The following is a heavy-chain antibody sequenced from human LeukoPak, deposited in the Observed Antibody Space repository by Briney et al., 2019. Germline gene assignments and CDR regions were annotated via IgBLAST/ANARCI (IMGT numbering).Heavy chain of an antibody. Sequence: GGSLRLSCAASGFTFSSYAMHWVRQAPGKGLEWVAVISYDGSNKYYADSVKGRFTISRDNSKNTLYLQMNSLRAEDTAVYYCAREMKGSGGYYGPRVGAFDIWGQGTMVTVSS. V-gene: IGHV3-30-3*01. CDR3: AREMKGSGGYYGPRVGAFDI. CDR2: ISYDGSNK. CDR1: GFTFSSYA. J-gene: IGHJ3*02. D-gene: IGHD3-10*01.